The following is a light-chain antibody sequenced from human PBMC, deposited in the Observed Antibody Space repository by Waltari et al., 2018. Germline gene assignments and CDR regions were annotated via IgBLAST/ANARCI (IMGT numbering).Light chain of an antibody. Sequence: EIVLTQSPGTLSLSPGEGATLSCRASQSVSSTYLAWYQQKSGQAPRLLIYGASSRATGIPDRFSGSGSGTDFTLTISRLEPEDFAVYYCQQYGSSPPYTFGQGTKLEIK. CDR2: GAS. CDR3: QQYGSSPPYT. CDR1: QSVSSTY. V-gene: IGKV3-20*01. J-gene: IGKJ2*01.